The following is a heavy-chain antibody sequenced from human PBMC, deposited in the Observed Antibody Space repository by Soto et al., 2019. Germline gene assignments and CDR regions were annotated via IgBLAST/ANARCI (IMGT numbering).Heavy chain of an antibody. J-gene: IGHJ4*02. Sequence: QVQLQESGPGLVKPSQTLSLTCTVSGGSISSGGYYWSWIRQHPGKGLGWIGYIYYSGSTYYNPSLKSRVTISVDTSKNQFSLKLSSVTAADTAVYYCARRYCSSTSCYSFGGYYFDYWGQGTLVTVSS. CDR2: IYYSGST. CDR3: ARRYCSSTSCYSFGGYYFDY. CDR1: GGSISSGGYY. D-gene: IGHD2-2*01. V-gene: IGHV4-31*03.